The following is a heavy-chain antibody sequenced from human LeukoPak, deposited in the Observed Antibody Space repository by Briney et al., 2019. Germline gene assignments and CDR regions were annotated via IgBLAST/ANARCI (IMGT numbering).Heavy chain of an antibody. V-gene: IGHV3-23*01. Sequence: GGSLRLSCAASGFTFSSYAMSWVRQAPGKGLEWVSAIGGSGGSTFYADSVKGRFTISRDNSKNTLYLQMNSLRAEDTALYYCAKDGQDPYSSYSGSFDHWGQRTVVTVPS. CDR3: AKDGQDPYSSYSGSFDH. D-gene: IGHD5-12*01. J-gene: IGHJ4*02. CDR1: GFTFSSYA. CDR2: IGGSGGST.